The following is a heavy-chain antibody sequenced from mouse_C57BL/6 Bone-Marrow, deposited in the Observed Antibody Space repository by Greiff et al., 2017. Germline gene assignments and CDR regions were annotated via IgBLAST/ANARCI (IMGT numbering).Heavy chain of an antibody. D-gene: IGHD2-3*01. Sequence: ESGPGLVQPSQSLSLTCSATGYSFTSGYYWNWIRQFPGNKLEWMGYISYDGSNNYNPSLKNRISITRDTSKNQFFLKLNSLTTEDTATYYCARERSHNVYYARYFDGWGTGTTVTVSS. CDR1: GYSFTSGYY. CDR2: ISYDGSN. J-gene: IGHJ1*03. V-gene: IGHV3-6*01. CDR3: ARERSHNVYYARYFDG.